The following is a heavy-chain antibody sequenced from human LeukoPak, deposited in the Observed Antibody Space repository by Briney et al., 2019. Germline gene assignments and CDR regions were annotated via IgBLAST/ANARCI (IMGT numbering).Heavy chain of an antibody. CDR3: ARDRDIAADGMEGGDAFDI. J-gene: IGHJ3*02. Sequence: AETLSLTCSASVASLAGYYWSWIRQPAGKGLEWIGRIYISDNARYNPSLKSRVTMSMDKSKKQFSLILRSVTAADTAVYYCARDRDIAADGMEGGDAFDIWGPGTLVTVSP. CDR1: VASLAGYY. D-gene: IGHD6-13*01. CDR2: IYISDNA. V-gene: IGHV4-4*07.